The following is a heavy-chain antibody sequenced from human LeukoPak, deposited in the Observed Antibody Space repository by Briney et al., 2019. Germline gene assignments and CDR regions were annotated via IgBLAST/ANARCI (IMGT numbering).Heavy chain of an antibody. Sequence: GASVKVSFKASGYTFTSYAISWVRQAPGQGLEWMRVIIPIFGTANYAQKFQGRVTITADKSTSTAYMELSSLRSEDTAVYYCARPVQGNWNYDPAFDIWGQGTMVTVSS. CDR2: IIPIFGTA. D-gene: IGHD1-7*01. J-gene: IGHJ3*02. V-gene: IGHV1-69*06. CDR1: GYTFTSYA. CDR3: ARPVQGNWNYDPAFDI.